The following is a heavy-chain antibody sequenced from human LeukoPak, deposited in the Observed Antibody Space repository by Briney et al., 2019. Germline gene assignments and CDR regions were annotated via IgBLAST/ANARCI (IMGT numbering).Heavy chain of an antibody. V-gene: IGHV3-7*01. D-gene: IGHD5-18*01. CDR3: ARHLSGVTGYTYGRGIDY. Sequence: GGSLRLSCAASGFTFSSYWMSWVRQAPGKGLEWVANIKKDGSEKYYVDSVKGRFTISRDNAKTSLYLQMDSLRAEDTAVYYCARHLSGVTGYTYGRGIDYWGQGTLVTVSS. CDR2: IKKDGSEK. J-gene: IGHJ4*02. CDR1: GFTFSSYW.